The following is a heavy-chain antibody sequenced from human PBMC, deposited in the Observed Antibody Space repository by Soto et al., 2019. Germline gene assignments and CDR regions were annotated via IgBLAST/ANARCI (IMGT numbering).Heavy chain of an antibody. CDR3: ARGLIVWFGELSRRGGYYSSLDV. D-gene: IGHD3-10*01. Sequence: QVQLQQWGAGLLKPSETLSLTCAVYGGSFSGYQWTWIRQTPGKGLEWIGEIKDTGNINYNPSLTSRVTTFIDTPRQQISLKLSSVTAADTAVYYCARGLIVWFGELSRRGGYYSSLDVWGKGTTVSVSS. CDR2: IKDTGNI. CDR1: GGSFSGYQ. J-gene: IGHJ6*03. V-gene: IGHV4-34*01.